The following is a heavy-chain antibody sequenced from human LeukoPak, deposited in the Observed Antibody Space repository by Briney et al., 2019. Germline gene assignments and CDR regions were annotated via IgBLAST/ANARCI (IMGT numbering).Heavy chain of an antibody. Sequence: QPGGSLRLSCVASGFMFRTYWMSWVRQAPGKGLEWVANIKEDGSEKHYVDSVKGRFTISRDNSKNSVYLQMNSLRAEDTAVYYCARDIPGCGSPSCFIKNAFDVWGQGTMVTVSS. J-gene: IGHJ3*01. V-gene: IGHV3-7*03. CDR3: ARDIPGCGSPSCFIKNAFDV. CDR2: IKEDGSEK. CDR1: GFMFRTYW. D-gene: IGHD2-15*01.